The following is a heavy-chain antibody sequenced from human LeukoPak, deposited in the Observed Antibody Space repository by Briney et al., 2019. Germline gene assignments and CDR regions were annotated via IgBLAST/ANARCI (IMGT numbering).Heavy chain of an antibody. Sequence: AGTLSLSCATSGVTLSSYWMHWVRHAPAEALVWVSRINSDGSSTTYADSVKGRFTISRDNAKNTLYLQMNSLRAEDTAVYYCTRSTYSSDAFDIWGQGTVVTVSS. V-gene: IGHV3-74*01. CDR3: TRSTYSSDAFDI. D-gene: IGHD6-13*01. CDR1: GVTLSSYW. J-gene: IGHJ3*02. CDR2: INSDGSST.